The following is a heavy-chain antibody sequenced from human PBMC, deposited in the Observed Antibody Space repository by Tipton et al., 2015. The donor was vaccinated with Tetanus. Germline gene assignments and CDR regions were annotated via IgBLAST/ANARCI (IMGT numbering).Heavy chain of an antibody. D-gene: IGHD6-13*01. Sequence: TLSLTCTVSGGSISGHYWSWIRQAPGKGLEWVGEISASGSTNYNPSLESRITMSVDTTKKRISLRLASLMAADTAVYFCARSIAAAAVWPYDFWGQGTLVTATS. CDR1: GGSISGHY. J-gene: IGHJ4*02. V-gene: IGHV4-34*01. CDR3: ARSIAAAAVWPYDF. CDR2: ISASGST.